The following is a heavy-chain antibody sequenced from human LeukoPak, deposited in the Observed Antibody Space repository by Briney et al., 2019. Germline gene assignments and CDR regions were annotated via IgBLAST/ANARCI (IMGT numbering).Heavy chain of an antibody. CDR2: ISAYNGNT. V-gene: IGHV1-18*01. CDR3: ARWYHYDSSGYFDY. CDR1: GYTFTSYG. D-gene: IGHD3-22*01. J-gene: IGHJ4*02. Sequence: GASVKVSCKASGYTFTSYGISWVRQAPGQGLEWMGWISAYNGNTNYAQKLQGRVTMTTDTSTSTAYMELRSLRSDDTAVYYCARWYHYDSSGYFDYWGQGTLVTVSS.